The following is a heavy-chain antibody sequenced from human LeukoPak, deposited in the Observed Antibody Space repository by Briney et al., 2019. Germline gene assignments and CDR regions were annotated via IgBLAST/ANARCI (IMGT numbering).Heavy chain of an antibody. D-gene: IGHD6-13*01. J-gene: IGHJ2*01. CDR2: ISWNSGRI. Sequence: GRFLRLSCAASGFSFDAYAIHWVRQAPGKGLEWVSGISWNSGRIGCADSVKGRFTISRDNAKNSLYLQMNSLSPEDTAFYYCAKGGAAADNYWYFDLWGRGTLVTVSS. CDR3: AKGGAAADNYWYFDL. V-gene: IGHV3-9*01. CDR1: GFSFDAYA.